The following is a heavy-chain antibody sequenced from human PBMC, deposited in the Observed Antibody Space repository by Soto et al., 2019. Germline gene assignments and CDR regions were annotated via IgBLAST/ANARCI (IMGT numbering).Heavy chain of an antibody. D-gene: IGHD3-3*01. CDR3: ARMVRDDFWSGSAPDY. CDR1: GYSCTSYW. V-gene: IGHV5-51*01. Sequence: PGESLKISCKGSGYSCTSYWIGWVRQMPGKGLEWMGIIYPGDSDTRYSPSFQGQVTISADKSISTAYLQWSSLKASDTAMYYCARMVRDDFWSGSAPDYWGQGTLVTVSS. J-gene: IGHJ4*02. CDR2: IYPGDSDT.